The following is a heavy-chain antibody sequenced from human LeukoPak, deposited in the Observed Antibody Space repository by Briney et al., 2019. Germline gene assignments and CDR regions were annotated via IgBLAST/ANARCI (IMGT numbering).Heavy chain of an antibody. J-gene: IGHJ4*02. Sequence: KSGGSLRLSCVVSGFTFNRCWMNWVRQAPGKGLEWVSSISSSSSYIYYADSVKGRFTISRDNAKNSLYLQMNSLRDEDTAVYYCARGSLDYWGQGTLVTVSS. CDR2: ISSSSSYI. V-gene: IGHV3-21*01. CDR1: GFTFNRCW. D-gene: IGHD1-26*01. CDR3: ARGSLDY.